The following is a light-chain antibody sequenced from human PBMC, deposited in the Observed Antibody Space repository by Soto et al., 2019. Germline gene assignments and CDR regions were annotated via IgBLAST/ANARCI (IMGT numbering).Light chain of an antibody. V-gene: IGKV3-20*01. J-gene: IGKJ1*01. CDR2: GAS. CDR3: RQYGSSPQT. CDR1: QSVSSSY. Sequence: EIVLTQSPGTLSLSPGERATLSCRASQSVSSSYLAWYQQKPGQAPRLLIYGASSRPTGIPDRFSGSGSGTDITLTISRLEPEDFAVYYCRQYGSSPQTFGQGTKVEIK.